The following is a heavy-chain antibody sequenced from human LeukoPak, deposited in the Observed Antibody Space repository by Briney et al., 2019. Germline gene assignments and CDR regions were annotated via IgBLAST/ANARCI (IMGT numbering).Heavy chain of an antibody. V-gene: IGHV1-2*02. CDR2: INPNSGGT. D-gene: IGHD6-13*01. Sequence: GASVKVSCKASGYTFTDYYIHWVRQAPGQGLEWMGWINPNSGGTNYAQKFQDRVTMTRDTSIRTAYMELSSLRSDDTAVYYCARDHRLGAAGTRTNHFDYWGQGTLVTVSS. CDR1: GYTFTDYY. CDR3: ARDHRLGAAGTRTNHFDY. J-gene: IGHJ4*02.